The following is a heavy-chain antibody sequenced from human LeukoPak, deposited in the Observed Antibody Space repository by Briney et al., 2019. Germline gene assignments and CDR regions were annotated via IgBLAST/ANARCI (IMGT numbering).Heavy chain of an antibody. CDR2: INHSGST. Sequence: SETLSLTCAVYGGSFSGYYWSWIRQHPGKGLEWIGEINHSGSTNYHPSLKSRVTISVDTSKNQFSLKLSSVTAADTAVYYCARGGDYGGDYWGQGTLVTVSS. CDR1: GGSFSGYY. CDR3: ARGGDYGGDY. V-gene: IGHV4-34*01. J-gene: IGHJ4*02. D-gene: IGHD4-17*01.